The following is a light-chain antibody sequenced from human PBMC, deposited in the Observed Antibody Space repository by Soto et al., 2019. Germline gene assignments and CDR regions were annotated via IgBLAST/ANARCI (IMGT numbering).Light chain of an antibody. V-gene: IGKV3-15*01. CDR3: QQYNNWPRT. CDR2: GAS. Sequence: EIVMTQSPATLSVSPGERATLSCRASQSVSSNLAWYQQKPGQAPRLLIHGASTRATGIPARFSGSGSGTGFTLTISSLQSEDFAVYYCQQYNNWPRTFGQGTKLEIK. CDR1: QSVSSN. J-gene: IGKJ2*01.